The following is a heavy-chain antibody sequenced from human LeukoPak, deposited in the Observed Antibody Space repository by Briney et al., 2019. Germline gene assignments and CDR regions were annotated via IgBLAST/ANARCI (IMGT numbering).Heavy chain of an antibody. V-gene: IGHV1-46*02. D-gene: IGHD5-24*01. Sequence: ASVKVSCKVSGGTLNKLSIHWVRQAPGQGPEWMGVISPSGGSTTYAQKFQGRVTLTRDMSTSTDYLELSSLRSEDTAVYYCARDNSVRDEAWWFNPWGQGTLVTVSS. CDR3: ARDNSVRDEAWWFNP. J-gene: IGHJ5*02. CDR2: ISPSGGST. CDR1: GGTLNKLS.